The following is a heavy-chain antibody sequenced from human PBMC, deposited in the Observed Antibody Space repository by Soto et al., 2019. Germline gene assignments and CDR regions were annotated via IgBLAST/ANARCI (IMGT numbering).Heavy chain of an antibody. J-gene: IGHJ4*02. D-gene: IGHD4-17*01. CDR3: ARALTTVVTSNYFDY. CDR1: GGTFSSYA. CDR2: IIPIFGTA. V-gene: IGHV1-69*13. Sequence: SVKVSCKASGGTFSSYAISWVRQAPGQGHEWMGGIIPIFGTANYAQKFQGRVTITADESTSTAYMELSSLRSEDTAVYYCARALTTVVTSNYFDYWGQGTLVTVSS.